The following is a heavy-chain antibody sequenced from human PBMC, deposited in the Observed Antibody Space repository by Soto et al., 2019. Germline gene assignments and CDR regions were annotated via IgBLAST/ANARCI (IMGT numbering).Heavy chain of an antibody. Sequence: VQLVESGGRVVQPGGSLRLSCAGSGFDFDDHGMHWVRQPPGKGLEWVSSISRSSSGVDYADSVKGLFTVTSDNANNSLYLETHSLTPEDTALYYCAKELRVNVDSSSKPLDPWGEGTLVTFSS. D-gene: IGHD5-12*01. CDR3: AKELRVNVDSSSKPLDP. J-gene: IGHJ5*02. V-gene: IGHV3-9*01. CDR2: ISRSSSGV. CDR1: GFDFDDHG.